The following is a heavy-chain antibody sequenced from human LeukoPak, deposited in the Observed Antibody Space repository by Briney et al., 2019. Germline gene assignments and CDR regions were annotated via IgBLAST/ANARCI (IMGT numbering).Heavy chain of an antibody. D-gene: IGHD2-8*01. CDR1: SGSIGSSSNY. Sequence: KTSETLSLTCTVSSGSIGSSSNYWGWIRQAPGKGLEWNGNVYYSGRTFYNPPRKSRVTISVDTSKNQFSLKLRSVTAADTAIYYCARASFNVVFGNWFDPWGQGTPVTVSS. CDR2: VYYSGRT. CDR3: ARASFNVVFGNWFDP. J-gene: IGHJ5*02. V-gene: IGHV4-39*01.